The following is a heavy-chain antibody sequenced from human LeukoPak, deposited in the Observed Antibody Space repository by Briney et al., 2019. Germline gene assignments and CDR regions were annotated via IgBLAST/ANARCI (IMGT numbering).Heavy chain of an antibody. CDR1: GFTFSSHS. CDR2: IYSGGST. Sequence: GGSLRLSCAASGFTFSSHSMNWVRQAPGKGLEWVSVIYSGGSTYYADSVKGRFTISRDNSKNTLYLQMNSLRAEDTAVYYCARIYVWGSYSPYYFDYWGQGILVTVSS. J-gene: IGHJ4*02. V-gene: IGHV3-53*01. CDR3: ARIYVWGSYSPYYFDY. D-gene: IGHD3-16*01.